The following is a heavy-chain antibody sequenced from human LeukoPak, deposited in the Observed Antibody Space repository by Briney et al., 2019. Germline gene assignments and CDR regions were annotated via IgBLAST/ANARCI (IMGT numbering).Heavy chain of an antibody. CDR3: ARDSKYSSGWLHFDI. J-gene: IGHJ3*02. CDR2: IYTSGST. CDR1: GSSISSYY. Sequence: SETLSLTCTVSGSSISSYYWSWIRQPAGKGLEWIGRIYTSGSTNYNPSLKSRVTMSVDTSKNQFSLKLSSVTAADTAVYYCARDSKYSSGWLHFDIWGQGTMVTVSS. V-gene: IGHV4-4*07. D-gene: IGHD6-19*01.